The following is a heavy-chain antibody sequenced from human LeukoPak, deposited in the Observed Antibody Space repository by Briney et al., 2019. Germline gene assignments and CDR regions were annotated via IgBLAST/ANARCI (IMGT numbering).Heavy chain of an antibody. D-gene: IGHD6-13*01. CDR2: INPNSGGT. J-gene: IGHJ5*02. CDR1: GYTFTGYY. CDR3: AIDDRKSSSRLLDP. V-gene: IGHV1-2*02. Sequence: ASVKVSCKASGYTFTGYYMHWVRQAPGQGLEWMGWINPNSGGTNYAQKFQGRVAMTRDTSISTAYMELSRLRSDDTAVYYCAIDDRKSSSRLLDPWGQGTLVTVSS.